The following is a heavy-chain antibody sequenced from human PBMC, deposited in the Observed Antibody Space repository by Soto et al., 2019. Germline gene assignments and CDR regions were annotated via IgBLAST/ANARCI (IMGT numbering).Heavy chain of an antibody. V-gene: IGHV3-9*01. J-gene: IGHJ4*02. CDR3: AKVISDDYFDY. Sequence: EVQLVESGGGLVQPGRSLRLSCAASGFTFDDYAMHWVRQAPGKGLEWVSGISWNSGSIGYADSVKGRFTISRDNAKNSLYLQMNSLRAEDTALYYCAKVISDDYFDYWGQGTLVTVSS. CDR2: ISWNSGSI. D-gene: IGHD1-26*01. CDR1: GFTFDDYA.